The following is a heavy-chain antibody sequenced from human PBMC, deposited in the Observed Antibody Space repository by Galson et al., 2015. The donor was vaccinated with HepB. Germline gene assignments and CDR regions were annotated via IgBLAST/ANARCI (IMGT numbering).Heavy chain of an antibody. V-gene: IGHV4-39*01. D-gene: IGHD6-13*01. CDR2: IYYSGST. Sequence: SETLSLTCTVSGGSISSSSYYWGWIRQPPGKGLEWIGSIYYSGSTYYNPSLKSRVTISVDTSKNQFSLKLSSVTAADTAVYYCARHGWGSSWYYDFWGRGTLVTVSA. CDR3: ARHGWGSSWYYDF. J-gene: IGHJ4*02. CDR1: GGSISSSSYY.